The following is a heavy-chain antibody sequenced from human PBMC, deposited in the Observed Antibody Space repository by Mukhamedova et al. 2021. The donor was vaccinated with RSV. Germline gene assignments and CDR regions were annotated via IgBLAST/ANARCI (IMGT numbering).Heavy chain of an antibody. CDR2: ISTAGGT. Sequence: DMHWVRQAPGKSLEWVSGISTAGGTYYTDSVKGRFTISRENAKNSFYLQMNSLRAGDTAVYYCEREPSQPGYWYFDLWGRGTRVT. CDR1: D. V-gene: IGHV3-13*01. D-gene: IGHD2-2*01. J-gene: IGHJ2*01. CDR3: EREPSQPGYWYFDL.